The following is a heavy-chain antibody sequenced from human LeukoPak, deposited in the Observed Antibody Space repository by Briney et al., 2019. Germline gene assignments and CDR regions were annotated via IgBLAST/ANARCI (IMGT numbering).Heavy chain of an antibody. CDR2: IYTSGST. CDR3: ARYGYSYGPTYFDY. CDR1: GGSISSYY. Sequence: SETLSLTCTVSGGSISSYYWSWIRQPAGKGLEWSGRIYTSGSTNYNPSLKSRVTMSVDTSKNQFSLKLSSVTAADTAVYYCARYGYSYGPTYFDYWGQGTLVTVSS. V-gene: IGHV4-4*07. D-gene: IGHD5-18*01. J-gene: IGHJ4*02.